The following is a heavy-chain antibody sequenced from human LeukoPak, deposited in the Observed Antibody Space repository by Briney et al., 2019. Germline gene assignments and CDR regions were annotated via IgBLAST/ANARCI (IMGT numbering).Heavy chain of an antibody. V-gene: IGHV4-39*01. D-gene: IGHD2/OR15-2a*01. Sequence: SETLSLTCTVSGGSISSSSYSWGWIGQPPGKGLEWIGSIYYSGSTYYNPSLKSRVTISVDTSKNQFSLKLSSVTAADTAVYYCAGHHPRNTVDFWGQGTLVTVSS. CDR2: IYYSGST. CDR1: GGSISSSSYS. J-gene: IGHJ4*02. CDR3: AGHHPRNTVDF.